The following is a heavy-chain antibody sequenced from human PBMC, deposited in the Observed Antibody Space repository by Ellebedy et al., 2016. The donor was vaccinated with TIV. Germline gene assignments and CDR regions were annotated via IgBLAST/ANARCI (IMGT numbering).Heavy chain of an antibody. CDR1: GFTVSSNY. CDR3: AKDGNFNAFDI. Sequence: GGSLRLXCAASGFTVSSNYMSWVRQAPGNGLEWVSAISGSGDNTYYADSVRGRFTISRDNSKNTLYLQMNSLRAEDTAVYYCAKDGNFNAFDIWGQGTMVTVSS. J-gene: IGHJ3*02. D-gene: IGHD1-26*01. CDR2: ISGSGDNT. V-gene: IGHV3-23*01.